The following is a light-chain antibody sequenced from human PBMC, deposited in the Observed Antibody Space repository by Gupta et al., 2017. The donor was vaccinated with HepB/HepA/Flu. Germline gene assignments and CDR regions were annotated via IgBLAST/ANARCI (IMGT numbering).Light chain of an antibody. V-gene: IGKV3-15*01. CDR3: QQDYNWPNT. Sequence: EIVMTHSPATMSVPPGERATLTCRASQTVSSNLAWYQQRPGQVPRLLIYGASTRATDIPARFSGSGSGTEFTLTISRLQCEDFAAYFCQQDYNWPNTFGGGTKVEIK. CDR1: QTVSSN. J-gene: IGKJ4*01. CDR2: GAS.